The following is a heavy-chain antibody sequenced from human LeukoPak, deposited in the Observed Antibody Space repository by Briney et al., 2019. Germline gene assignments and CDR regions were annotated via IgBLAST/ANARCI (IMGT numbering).Heavy chain of an antibody. J-gene: IGHJ4*02. CDR2: IYDSGST. CDR1: GGSIRSSYYY. V-gene: IGHV4-39*07. D-gene: IGHD5-24*01. CDR3: ARDDGYNINDY. Sequence: SETLSLTCTVSGGSIRSSYYYWGWIRQPPGKGLEWIGSIYDSGSTYYNPSLKSRVTISVDTSKNQFSLKLSSVTAADTAVYYCARDDGYNINDYWGQGTLVTVSS.